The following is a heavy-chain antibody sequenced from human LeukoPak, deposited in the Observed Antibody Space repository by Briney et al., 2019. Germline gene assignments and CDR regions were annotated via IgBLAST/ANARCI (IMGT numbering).Heavy chain of an antibody. J-gene: IGHJ6*02. V-gene: IGHV3-30*18. CDR2: ISYDGSNK. CDR1: GFTFSSYG. Sequence: GGSLRLSCAASGFTFSSYGMHWVRQAPGKGLEWVAVISYDGSNKYYADSVKGRFTISRDNSKNTLYLQMNSLRAEDTAVYYCTKDQGGDYDYYYYGMDVWGQGITVTVSS. D-gene: IGHD4-17*01. CDR3: TKDQGGDYDYYYYGMDV.